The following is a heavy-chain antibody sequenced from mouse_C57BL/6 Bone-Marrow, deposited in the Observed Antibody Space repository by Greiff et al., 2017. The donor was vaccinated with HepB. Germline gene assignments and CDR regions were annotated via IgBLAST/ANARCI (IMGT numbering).Heavy chain of an antibody. CDR2: IYPGSGST. CDR3: ARRGYYGSSYPLFDY. Sequence: VQLQQPGAELVKPGASVKMSCKASGYTFTSYWITWVKQRPGQGLEWIGDIYPGSGSTNYNEKFKSKATLNVDTSSSTAYMQLSSLTSEDSAVYYCARRGYYGSSYPLFDYWGQGTTLTVSS. CDR1: GYTFTSYW. J-gene: IGHJ2*01. V-gene: IGHV1-55*01. D-gene: IGHD1-1*01.